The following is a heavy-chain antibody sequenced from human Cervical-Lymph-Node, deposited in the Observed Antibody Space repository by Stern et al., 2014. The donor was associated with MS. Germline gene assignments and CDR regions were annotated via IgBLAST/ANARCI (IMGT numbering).Heavy chain of an antibody. CDR1: GYTFTSYG. D-gene: IGHD2-15*01. Sequence: QVQLVQSGAEVKKPGASVKVSCKASGYTFTSYGISWVRQAPGQGLEWMGRIHAHHGHSNYAQKLQGIVPMTPDPSTSTAYMELRSLRSDDTAVYYCARGLLGSENAFDIWGQGTMVTVSS. J-gene: IGHJ3*02. CDR3: ARGLLGSENAFDI. V-gene: IGHV1-18*01. CDR2: IHAHHGHS.